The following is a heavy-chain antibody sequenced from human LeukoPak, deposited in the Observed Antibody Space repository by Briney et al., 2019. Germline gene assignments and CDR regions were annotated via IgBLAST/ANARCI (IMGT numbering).Heavy chain of an antibody. CDR2: ISWDGGST. J-gene: IGHJ4*02. Sequence: GGSLRLSCAASGFTFDDYAMHWVRQAPGKGLEWVSLISWDGGSTYYADSVKGRFTISRDNSKNSLYLQMNSLRAEDTALYYCAKDIYGKRQQLVGGYFDYWGQGTLVTVSS. D-gene: IGHD6-13*01. V-gene: IGHV3-43D*03. CDR3: AKDIYGKRQQLVGGYFDY. CDR1: GFTFDDYA.